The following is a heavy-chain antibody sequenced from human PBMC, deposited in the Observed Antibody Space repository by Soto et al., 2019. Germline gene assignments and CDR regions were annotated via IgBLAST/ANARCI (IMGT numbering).Heavy chain of an antibody. D-gene: IGHD5-12*01. V-gene: IGHV4-4*07. Sequence: SETLSLTCTVSGGSISTFYWSWVRQPAGKGLEWIGRIFSSGSTSFNPSLESRVAMSVDTSKNHFSLNLSSVTAADMAVYYCAREGSYSAYNFAHGIQLWSFDFWGQGALVTV. CDR1: GGSISTFY. J-gene: IGHJ4*02. CDR2: IFSSGST. CDR3: AREGSYSAYNFAHGIQLWSFDF.